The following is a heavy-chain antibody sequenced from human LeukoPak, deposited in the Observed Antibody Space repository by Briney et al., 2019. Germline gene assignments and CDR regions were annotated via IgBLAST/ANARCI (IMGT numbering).Heavy chain of an antibody. J-gene: IGHJ3*02. CDR3: ARGLGLPPFWSGYYGVVDAFDI. CDR2: IYYSGST. V-gene: IGHV4-39*07. CDR1: GGSISSGSYY. Sequence: PSETLSLTCTVSGGSISSGSYYWGWIRQPPGKGLEWIGSIYYSGSTYYNPSLKSRVTISVDTSKNQFSLKLSSVTAADTAVYYCARGLGLPPFWSGYYGVVDAFDIWGQGTMVTVSS. D-gene: IGHD3-3*01.